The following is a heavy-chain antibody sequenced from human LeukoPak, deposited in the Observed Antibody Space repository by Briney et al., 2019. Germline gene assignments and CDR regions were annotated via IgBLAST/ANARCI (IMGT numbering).Heavy chain of an antibody. V-gene: IGHV1-69*04. CDR1: GGTFSSYA. J-gene: IGHJ4*02. D-gene: IGHD3-22*01. CDR3: ARDRPRSYYYDSSGMGYFDY. CDR2: IIPIFGIA. Sequence: SVKVSRKASGGTFSSYAISWVRQAPGQGLEWMGRIIPIFGIANYAQKFQGRVTITADKSTSTAYMELSSLRSEDTAVYYCARDRPRSYYYDSSGMGYFDYWGQGTLVTVSS.